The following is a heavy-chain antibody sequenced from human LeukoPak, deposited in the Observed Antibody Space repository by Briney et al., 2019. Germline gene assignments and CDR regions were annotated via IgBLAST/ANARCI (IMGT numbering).Heavy chain of an antibody. CDR2: ISAYNGNT. J-gene: IGHJ4*02. V-gene: IGHV1-18*01. D-gene: IGHD1-26*01. CDR3: ARISSGSYYFDY. Sequence: GASVKVSCKASGGTFSSYAISWVRQAPGQGLEWMGWISAYNGNTNYAQKLQGRVTMTTDTSTSTAYMELRSLRSDDTAVYYCARISSGSYYFDYWGQGTLVTVSS. CDR1: GGTFSSYA.